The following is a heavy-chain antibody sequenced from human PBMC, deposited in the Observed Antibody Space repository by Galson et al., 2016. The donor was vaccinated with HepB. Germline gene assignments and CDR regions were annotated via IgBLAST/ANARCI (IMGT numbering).Heavy chain of an antibody. Sequence: SLRLSCAASGFTFSSYEMIWVRQASGRGLEWVSYISSSGSDIYYTESVRGRFTISRDKVDNSLYLQMNSLRAEDTAVYYCVRDGRIRSGSFRRWDYWGRGTLVTVSS. J-gene: IGHJ4*02. D-gene: IGHD3-3*01. V-gene: IGHV3-48*03. CDR2: ISSSGSDI. CDR3: VRDGRIRSGSFRRWDY. CDR1: GFTFSSYE.